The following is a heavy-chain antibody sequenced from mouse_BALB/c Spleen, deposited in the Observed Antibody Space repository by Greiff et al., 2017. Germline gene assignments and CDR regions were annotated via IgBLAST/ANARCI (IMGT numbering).Heavy chain of an antibody. D-gene: IGHD1-1*02. CDR1: GYTFSSYW. CDR2: ILPGSGST. Sequence: VKLMESGAELMKPGASVKISCKATGYTFSSYWIEWVKQRPGHGLEWIGEILPGSGSTNYNEKFKGKATFTADTSSNTAYMQLSSLTSEDSAVYYCARGRWSYAMDYWGQGTSVTVSS. V-gene: IGHV1-9*01. CDR3: ARGRWSYAMDY. J-gene: IGHJ4*01.